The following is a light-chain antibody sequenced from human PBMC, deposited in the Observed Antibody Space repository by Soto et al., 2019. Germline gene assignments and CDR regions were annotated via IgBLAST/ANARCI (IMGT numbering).Light chain of an antibody. Sequence: DIVMTQSPDSLAVSLGERASINCKSSQSVLYNSNNKNYLAWYQQKPGQPPKLLISWASTRESGVPDRFSGSGSGTDFTLTISSLQAEDVAVYYCQQYYTTPLTFGGGTKVDIK. CDR3: QQYYTTPLT. J-gene: IGKJ4*01. CDR1: QSVLYNSNNKNY. CDR2: WAS. V-gene: IGKV4-1*01.